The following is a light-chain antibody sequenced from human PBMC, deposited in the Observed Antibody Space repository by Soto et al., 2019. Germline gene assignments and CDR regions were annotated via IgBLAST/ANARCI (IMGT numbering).Light chain of an antibody. V-gene: IGKV1-9*01. CDR2: AAS. CDR1: QGISSY. CDR3: QRLDSYST. J-gene: IGKJ5*01. Sequence: DIQLTQSPSFLSASVGDRVTITCRASQGISSYLAWYQQKPGKAPKLLIYAASTLQSGDPSRFSGSGSGTELTLTIRSLQPEDFENYHCQRLDSYSTFGQGTRLEIK.